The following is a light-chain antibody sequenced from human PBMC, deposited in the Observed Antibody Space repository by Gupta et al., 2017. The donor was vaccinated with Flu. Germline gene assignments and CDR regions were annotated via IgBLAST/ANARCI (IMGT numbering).Light chain of an antibody. CDR2: AAS. J-gene: IGKJ2*01. CDR1: QGISTY. CDR3: QQTYSPLYT. Sequence: DIQMTQSPAYLSTSVGDRVTITCRASQGISTYLNWYQQRPGKAPRLLIYAASSLQSGVPSRFSGSGSGTDFILTITSPQPEDSATYYCQQTYSPLYTFGQGTNVEI. V-gene: IGKV1-39*01.